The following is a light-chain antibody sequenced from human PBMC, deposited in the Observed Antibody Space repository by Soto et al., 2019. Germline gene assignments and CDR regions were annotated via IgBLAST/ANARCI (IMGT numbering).Light chain of an antibody. Sequence: ESVLTQSPGTLSLSPGERATLSCRASKIIAHTYFAWYQQKPGQAPRLLIYGASNRATGIPDRFSGSGSGTDFTLTIIRLEPEDSAVYYCQQYGASRSFGPGTKVEIK. CDR1: KIIAHTY. J-gene: IGKJ1*01. CDR3: QQYGASRS. V-gene: IGKV3-20*01. CDR2: GAS.